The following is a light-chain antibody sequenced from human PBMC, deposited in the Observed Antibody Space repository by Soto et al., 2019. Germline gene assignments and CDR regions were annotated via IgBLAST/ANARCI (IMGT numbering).Light chain of an antibody. J-gene: IGKJ5*01. CDR3: QQSDSIPIT. CDR1: QSISNY. Sequence: EIQMTQSPSSLSASVVDRFTITFLASQSISNYLNWYQQKPGKAPKLLIFAASSLQSGVPSRFSGSGSGTDFTLTISSLQPEDFATYYCQQSDSIPITFGQGTRLENK. CDR2: AAS. V-gene: IGKV1-39*01.